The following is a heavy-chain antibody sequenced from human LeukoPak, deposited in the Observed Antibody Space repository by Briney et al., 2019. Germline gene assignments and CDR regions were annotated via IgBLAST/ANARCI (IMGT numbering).Heavy chain of an antibody. Sequence: GGTLRLSCAASGFTLSSYSMNWVRQAPGRGLEWGSSISSSRYIYYADSVTGRFTISRDNAKHSLYLQKNSLRAEDTAVYYCGRDPWVVHYDFWRGYSNWFDPW. CDR2: ISSSRYI. CDR3: GRDPWVVHYDFWRGYSNWFDP. D-gene: IGHD3-3*01. J-gene: IGHJ5*02. V-gene: IGHV3-21*01. CDR1: GFTLSSYS.